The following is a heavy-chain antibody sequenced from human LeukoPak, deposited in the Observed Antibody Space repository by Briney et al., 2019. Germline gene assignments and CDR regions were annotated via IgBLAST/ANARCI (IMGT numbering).Heavy chain of an antibody. V-gene: IGHV4-59*08. J-gene: IGHJ4*02. CDR3: ARHKRDFWSGPEFDD. Sequence: PSETLSLTCTVSTVSISGSYWSWLRQPPGKGLEWIGYISDTGSKNYNPSLRSRLTISGDTSKNQFSLQVTFVTAADTAVYYCARHKRDFWSGPEFDDWGQGTLVTVSP. D-gene: IGHD3-3*01. CDR1: TVSISGSY. CDR2: ISDTGSK.